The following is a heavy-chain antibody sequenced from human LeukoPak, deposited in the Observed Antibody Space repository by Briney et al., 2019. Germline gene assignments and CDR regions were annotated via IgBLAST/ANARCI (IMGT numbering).Heavy chain of an antibody. Sequence: SVKVSCKASGYTFIGYYMHWVRQAPGQGLEWMGGIIPIFGTANYAQKFQGRVTITADKSTSTAYMELSSLRSEDTAVYYCARDGVETYYDILTGYPYYYYMDVWGKGTTVTVSS. CDR1: GYTFIGYY. J-gene: IGHJ6*03. CDR3: ARDGVETYYDILTGYPYYYYMDV. CDR2: IIPIFGTA. D-gene: IGHD3-9*01. V-gene: IGHV1-69*06.